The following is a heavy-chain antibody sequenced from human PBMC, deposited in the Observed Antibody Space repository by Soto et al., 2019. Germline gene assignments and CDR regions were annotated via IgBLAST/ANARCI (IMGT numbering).Heavy chain of an antibody. CDR2: IYYTGSA. CDR3: ARHTTFGSGAFFDY. CDR1: GGSISNNNYY. J-gene: IGHJ4*02. V-gene: IGHV4-39*01. Sequence: SETLSLTCTVVGGSISNNNYYWAWIRQTPGKGLQWIGSIYYTGSAYYSPSLKSRVTISEDTSKSQVSLSLTSATAADSALYYCARHTTFGSGAFFDYWGQGILVTVSS. D-gene: IGHD3-10*01.